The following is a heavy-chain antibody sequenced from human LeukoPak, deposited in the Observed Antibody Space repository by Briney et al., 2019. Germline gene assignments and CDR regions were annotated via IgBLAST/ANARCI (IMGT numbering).Heavy chain of an antibody. CDR1: GFTFSGNW. CDR3: ARAYGGTYSPFEY. CDR2: INSDGTST. J-gene: IGHJ4*02. Sequence: PGGSLRLSCAASGFTFSGNWMHWVRQGPGKGLVWVSRINSDGTSTSYADSVKGRFTISRDNAKNTLYLQMNSLRAEDTAVYYCARAYGGTYSPFEYWGQGTLVTVSS. D-gene: IGHD1-26*01. V-gene: IGHV3-74*01.